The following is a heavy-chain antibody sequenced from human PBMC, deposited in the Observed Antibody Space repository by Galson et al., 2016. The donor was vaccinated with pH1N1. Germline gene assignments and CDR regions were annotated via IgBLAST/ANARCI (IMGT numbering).Heavy chain of an antibody. Sequence: QSGAEVKKPGESLKISCKGSGYSFTSYWIGWVRQMPGKGLEWMGIIYPGDSDTRYSPSFQGQVTISADKSISTAYLPWSSLKASDTAMYDCARQSREPMVPGWFDPWGQGTLVTVSS. CDR1: GYSFTSYW. J-gene: IGHJ5*02. CDR3: ARQSREPMVPGWFDP. V-gene: IGHV5-51*03. CDR2: IYPGDSDT. D-gene: IGHD4/OR15-4a*01.